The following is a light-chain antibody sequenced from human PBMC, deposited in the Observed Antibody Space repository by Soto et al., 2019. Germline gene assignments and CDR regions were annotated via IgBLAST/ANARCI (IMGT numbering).Light chain of an antibody. V-gene: IGKV1-5*01. J-gene: IGKJ1*01. CDR1: QSISDW. Sequence: DIQMTQSPSTLSASVGDRVTITCRASQSISDWLAWYQQKPGKAPKILIYDASSLESGVPSRFSGSGSGTAFTLTISSLQPDDFAIYYCQQYKNYYPTFGQGTRVEIK. CDR2: DAS. CDR3: QQYKNYYPT.